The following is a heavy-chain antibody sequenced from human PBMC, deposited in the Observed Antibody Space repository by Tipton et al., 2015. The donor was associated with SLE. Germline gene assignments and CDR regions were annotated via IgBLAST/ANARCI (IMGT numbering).Heavy chain of an antibody. J-gene: IGHJ2*01. CDR1: GGSFSGYY. CDR2: INHSGST. V-gene: IGHV4-34*01. CDR3: ARVPYYYDSRGTYWYFDL. D-gene: IGHD3-22*01. Sequence: TLSLTCAVYGGSFSGYYWSWIRQPPGEGLEWSGEINHSGSTKYNPSLKSRVTISVDTPKNQFSLKLGSVTAADTAVYYCARVPYYYDSRGTYWYFDLWGRGTLVTVSS.